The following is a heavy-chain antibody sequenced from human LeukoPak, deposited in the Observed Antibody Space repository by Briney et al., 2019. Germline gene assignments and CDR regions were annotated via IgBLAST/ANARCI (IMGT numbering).Heavy chain of an antibody. CDR2: ISYDGSNK. J-gene: IGHJ4*02. V-gene: IGHV3-30-3*01. CDR3: ARMTINGNYPPDY. CDR1: GFTFSTSS. Sequence: TGGSLRLSCAASGFTFSTSSMHWVRQAPGKGLEWVAVISYDGSNKYYADSVKGRFTISRDNSKNTLYLQMNSLRAEDTAVYYCARMTINGNYPPDYWGQGTLVTVSS. D-gene: IGHD5-24*01.